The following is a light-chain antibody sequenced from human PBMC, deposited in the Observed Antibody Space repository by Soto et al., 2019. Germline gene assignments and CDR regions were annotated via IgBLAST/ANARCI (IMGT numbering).Light chain of an antibody. J-gene: IGLJ1*01. CDR2: EVS. V-gene: IGLV2-8*01. CDR1: SSDVGGYNY. CDR3: SSYAGSNFV. Sequence: QSALTQPPSASGSPGQSVTISCTGTSSDVGGYNYVSWYQQHPGKAPKLMIYEVSKRPSGVPDRFSGSKSGNTASLTVSGLHAEDEADYYCSSYAGSNFVFGTGTKLTVL.